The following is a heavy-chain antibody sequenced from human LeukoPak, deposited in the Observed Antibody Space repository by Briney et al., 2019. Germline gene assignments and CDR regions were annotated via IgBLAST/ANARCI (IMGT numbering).Heavy chain of an antibody. J-gene: IGHJ3*02. CDR3: AREGYGDSSDAFDI. V-gene: IGHV3-30*19. Sequence: GGSLRLSCAASGFTFSSYGMHWVRQAPGKGLEWVAVISYDGSNKYYADSVKGRFTISRDNSKNTLYLQMNSLRAEDTAVYYCAREGYGDSSDAFDIWGQGTMVTVSS. CDR2: ISYDGSNK. CDR1: GFTFSSYG. D-gene: IGHD4-17*01.